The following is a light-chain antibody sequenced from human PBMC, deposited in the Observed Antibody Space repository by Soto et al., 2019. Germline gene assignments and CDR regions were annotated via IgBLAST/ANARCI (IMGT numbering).Light chain of an antibody. CDR1: QSIRTF. CDR3: QQLNSYPQT. Sequence: DIQMTQSPSSLSASVGDRVTVTCRASQSIRTFLNWYQQRPGKAPNLLIYAAINMQGGVPSRFSGNGSGTDFALTISSLQPEDSATYFCQQLNSYPQTFGQGTRLEIK. CDR2: AAI. J-gene: IGKJ5*01. V-gene: IGKV1-39*01.